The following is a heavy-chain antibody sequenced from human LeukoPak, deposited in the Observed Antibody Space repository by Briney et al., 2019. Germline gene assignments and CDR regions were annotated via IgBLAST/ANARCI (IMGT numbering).Heavy chain of an antibody. D-gene: IGHD3-3*01. Sequence: GGSLRLSCAASGFTFSNYAMHWVRQAPGRGLEYVSAISDNGGSTYYADSVKGRFTLSRHDSKNTLYLQMSSLRTEDTAVYYCASGDYDFWSGFEYWGQGTLVTVSS. V-gene: IGHV3-64*02. CDR2: ISDNGGST. CDR1: GFTFSNYA. J-gene: IGHJ4*02. CDR3: ASGDYDFWSGFEY.